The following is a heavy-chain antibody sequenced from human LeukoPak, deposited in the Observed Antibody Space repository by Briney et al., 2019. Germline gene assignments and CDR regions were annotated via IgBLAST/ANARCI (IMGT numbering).Heavy chain of an antibody. D-gene: IGHD3-22*01. CDR3: ARDAFYYDSSGYYSYYFDY. Sequence: GGSLRLSCAASGFTFSSYEMNWVRQAPGKGLAWVSYISSSGSTIYYADSVKGRFTISRDNAKNSLYLQMNSLRAEDTAVYYCARDAFYYDSSGYYSYYFDYWGQGTLVTVSS. CDR2: ISSSGSTI. V-gene: IGHV3-48*03. J-gene: IGHJ4*02. CDR1: GFTFSSYE.